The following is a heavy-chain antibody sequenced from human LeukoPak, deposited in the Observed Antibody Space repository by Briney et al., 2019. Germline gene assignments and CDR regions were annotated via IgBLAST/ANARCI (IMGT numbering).Heavy chain of an antibody. Sequence: SETLSLTCTVSGGSISSGSYYWSWIRQPAGKGLEWIGRIYTSGSTNYNPSLKSRVTISVDTSKNQFSLKLSSVTAADTALYYCASEGMVRGVLFDYWGQGTLVTVSS. D-gene: IGHD3-10*01. J-gene: IGHJ4*02. CDR1: GGSISSGSYY. V-gene: IGHV4-61*02. CDR2: IYTSGST. CDR3: ASEGMVRGVLFDY.